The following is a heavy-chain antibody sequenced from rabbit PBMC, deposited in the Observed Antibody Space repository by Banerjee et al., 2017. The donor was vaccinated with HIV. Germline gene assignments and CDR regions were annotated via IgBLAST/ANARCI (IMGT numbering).Heavy chain of an antibody. CDR3: ARERYNSGWDI. V-gene: IGHV1S7*01. D-gene: IGHD4-1*01. CDR1: GFTISGSYY. J-gene: IGHJ2*01. CDR2: IATGNNDKT. Sequence: QLVESGGGLVQPGGSLKLFCKASGFTISGSYYMSWVRQAPAKGLEWIGYIATGNNDKTYYANWVNGRFTISSHNAQNTLYLQLNSLTAADTATYFCARERYNSGWDIWGPGTLVTVS.